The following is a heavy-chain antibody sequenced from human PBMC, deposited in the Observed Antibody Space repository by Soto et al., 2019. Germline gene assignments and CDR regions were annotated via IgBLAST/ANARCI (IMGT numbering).Heavy chain of an antibody. CDR1: GFLFSSYG. CDR2: ISYDGSQK. J-gene: IGHJ6*02. V-gene: IGHV3-30*18. CDR3: AKDLVGGVRYYYGMDV. D-gene: IGHD1-26*01. Sequence: GVSLRLSCAAPGFLFSSYGMHWVRQAPGKGLEWVAVISYDGSQKYYADSVKGRFTISRDNSKNTLYLQMNSLRAEDKAVYYCAKDLVGGVRYYYGMDVWGQGTTVTVSS.